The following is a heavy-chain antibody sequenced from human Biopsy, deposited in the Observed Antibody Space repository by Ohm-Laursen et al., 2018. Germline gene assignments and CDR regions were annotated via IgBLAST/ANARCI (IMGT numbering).Heavy chain of an antibody. V-gene: IGHV1-69*06. CDR3: ATKLTGYFHH. J-gene: IGHJ1*01. Sequence: SSVKVSCKAPGGTFSNYGVNWVRQAPGQGLEWLGGNIPILGTGNYAQKFQDRVTVAADTSTSTATMELRSLRSDDTAVYYRATKLTGYFHHWGQGTLVIVSS. CDR1: GGTFSNYG. CDR2: NIPILGTG. D-gene: IGHD3-9*01.